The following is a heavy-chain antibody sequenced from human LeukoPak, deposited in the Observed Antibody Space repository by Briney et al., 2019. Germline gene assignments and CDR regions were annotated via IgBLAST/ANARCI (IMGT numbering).Heavy chain of an antibody. CDR2: ISGNGGVT. CDR3: AKLYHDFWSGFPEY. Sequence: PGGSLRLSCAASGFTFSTYVMTWGRQAPGKGLEWVSSISGNGGVTHYADSVKGRFTISRDNSKNTLYLQMNSLRAEDTAVYYCAKLYHDFWSGFPEYWGQGSLVTVSS. D-gene: IGHD3-3*01. V-gene: IGHV3-23*01. CDR1: GFTFSTYV. J-gene: IGHJ4*02.